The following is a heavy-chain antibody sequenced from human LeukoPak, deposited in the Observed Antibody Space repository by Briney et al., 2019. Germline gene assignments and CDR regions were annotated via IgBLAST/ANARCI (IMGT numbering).Heavy chain of an antibody. V-gene: IGHV3-48*02. CDR1: GFTFSSYS. Sequence: PGGSLRLSCAASGFTFSSYSMDWVRQAPGKGLEWVSYISRSSSTIYYADSVKGRFTISRDNAKNSLYLQMNSLKDEDTAVYYCARESLSYFGSWGQGTLVTVSS. CDR3: ARESLSYFGS. CDR2: ISRSSSTI. J-gene: IGHJ4*02.